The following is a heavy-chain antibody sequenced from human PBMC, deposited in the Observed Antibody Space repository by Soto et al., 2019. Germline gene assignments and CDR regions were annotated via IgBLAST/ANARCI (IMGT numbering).Heavy chain of an antibody. J-gene: IGHJ6*03. CDR2: ISAYNGNT. CDR1: GGTFSSYA. D-gene: IGHD6-6*01. CDR3: ARCMGLVRGGLPFYYYYYYMDV. V-gene: IGHV1-18*01. Sequence: ASVKFSCKASGGTFSSYAISRVRQAPGQGLEWMGWISAYNGNTNYAQKLQGRVTMTTDTSTSTAYMELRSLRSDDTAVYYCARCMGLVRGGLPFYYYYYYMDVWGKGTTVTVSS.